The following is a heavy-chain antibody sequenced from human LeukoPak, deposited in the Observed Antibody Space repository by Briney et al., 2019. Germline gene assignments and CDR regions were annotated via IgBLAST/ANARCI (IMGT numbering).Heavy chain of an antibody. D-gene: IGHD3-3*01. Sequence: GGSLRLSCAASGFTVSSNYMSWVRQAPGKGLEWVSVIYSGGSTYYADSVKGRFTISRDNSKNTLYLQMNSLRAGDTAVYYCARPRITSFGVVDAFDSWGHGTMVIVSS. V-gene: IGHV3-53*01. CDR3: ARPRITSFGVVDAFDS. J-gene: IGHJ3*02. CDR1: GFTVSSNY. CDR2: IYSGGST.